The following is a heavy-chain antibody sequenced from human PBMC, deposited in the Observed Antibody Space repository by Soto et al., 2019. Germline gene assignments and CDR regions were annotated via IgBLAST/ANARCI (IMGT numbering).Heavy chain of an antibody. D-gene: IGHD3-10*01. V-gene: IGHV4-59*01. CDR3: ARDYSPSGSYYNWFDP. CDR2: IYYSGIT. Sequence: QVQLQESGPGLVKPSETLSLTCTVSGGSISSYYWSWIRQPPGKGLEWIGYIYYSGITNYNPSLKGRVTRSVDTPKNQFSLKLSSVTAADTAVYYCARDYSPSGSYYNWFDPWGQGTLVTVSS. J-gene: IGHJ5*02. CDR1: GGSISSYY.